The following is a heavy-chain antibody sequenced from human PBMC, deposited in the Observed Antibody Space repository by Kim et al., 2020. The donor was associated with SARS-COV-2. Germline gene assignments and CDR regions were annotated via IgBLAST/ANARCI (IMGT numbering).Heavy chain of an antibody. CDR2: ISYDGSNK. Sequence: GGSLRLSCAASGFTFSSYGMHWVRQAPGKGLEWVAVISYDGSNKYYADSVKGRFTISRDNSKNTLYLQMNSLRAEDTAVYYCAKDLAGQRYYDSSGYGLGDYWGQGTLVTVSS. D-gene: IGHD3-22*01. CDR1: GFTFSSYG. CDR3: AKDLAGQRYYDSSGYGLGDY. J-gene: IGHJ4*02. V-gene: IGHV3-30*18.